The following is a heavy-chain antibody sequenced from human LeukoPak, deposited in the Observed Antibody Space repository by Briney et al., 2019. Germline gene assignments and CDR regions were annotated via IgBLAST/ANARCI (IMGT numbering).Heavy chain of an antibody. CDR1: GFSFSGSW. D-gene: IGHD3-16*01. CDR3: AGDPHYGAVDI. J-gene: IGHJ3*02. Sequence: GGSLRLSCAASGFSFSGSWMIWVRQAPGKGLEWVANMKQDGSAIYYVDSVKGRFTVSRDNAKNSLYLQMNNLRAEDTAVYYCAGDPHYGAVDIWGQGTMVTVSS. CDR2: MKQDGSAI. V-gene: IGHV3-7*01.